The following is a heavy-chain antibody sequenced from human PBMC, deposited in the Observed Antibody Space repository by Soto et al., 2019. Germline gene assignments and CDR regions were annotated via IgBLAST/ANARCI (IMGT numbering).Heavy chain of an antibody. CDR3: ARAGYDYGGNYPVFDP. CDR1: GDSISSTRC. CDR2: IYYSGST. V-gene: IGHV4-61*05. Sequence: PSETLSLTCTVSGDSISSTRCWSWVRQSPAKGLEWIGYIYYSGSTNYNPSLKSRVTISVDTSKNQFSLTETSVTAADTAVYYCARAGYDYGGNYPVFDPCGQGTLVTVSS. J-gene: IGHJ5*02. D-gene: IGHD4-17*01.